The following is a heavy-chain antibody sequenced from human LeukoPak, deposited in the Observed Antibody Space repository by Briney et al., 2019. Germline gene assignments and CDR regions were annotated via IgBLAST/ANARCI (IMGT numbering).Heavy chain of an antibody. D-gene: IGHD2-15*01. CDR2: IYYSGST. V-gene: IGHV4-39*01. J-gene: IGHJ4*02. Sequence: SETLSLTCTVSGGSISSSNYYWGWIRQPPGKGLEWIGSIYYSGSTYYNPALKSRVTISVDTSKNQFSLKLSPVTAADTAVYXXXXRXNCXSXSCYSGPDYXGQGTLVTVSS. CDR1: GGSISSSNYY. CDR3: XXRXNCXSXSCYSGPDY.